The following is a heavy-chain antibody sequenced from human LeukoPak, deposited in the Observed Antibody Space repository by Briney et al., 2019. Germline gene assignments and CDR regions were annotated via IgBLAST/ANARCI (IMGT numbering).Heavy chain of an antibody. J-gene: IGHJ4*02. CDR1: GFTFSSYA. CDR3: AKDRSWNNILTGYYIYDYDN. Sequence: GGSLRLSCAASGFTFSSYAMSWVRQAPGKGLEWVSGISGSGGSTDYADSLKGRFTIPRDNSKNTLYLQMNSLRAEDTAVYYCAKDRSWNNILTGYYIYDYDNWGQGTLVTVSS. D-gene: IGHD3-9*01. V-gene: IGHV3-23*01. CDR2: ISGSGGST.